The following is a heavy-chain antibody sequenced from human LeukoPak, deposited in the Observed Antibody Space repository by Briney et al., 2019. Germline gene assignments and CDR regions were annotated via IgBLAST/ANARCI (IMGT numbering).Heavy chain of an antibody. V-gene: IGHV4-39*07. CDR3: ARAYSDYYYMDV. Sequence: PSETLSLTCTVSGGSISSYYWGWIRQPPGKGLEWIGSIYYSGSTYYNPSLKSRVTISVDTSKNQFSLKLSSVTAADTAVYYCARAYSDYYYMDVWGKGTTVTVSS. CDR2: IYYSGST. D-gene: IGHD2-21*01. CDR1: GGSISSYY. J-gene: IGHJ6*03.